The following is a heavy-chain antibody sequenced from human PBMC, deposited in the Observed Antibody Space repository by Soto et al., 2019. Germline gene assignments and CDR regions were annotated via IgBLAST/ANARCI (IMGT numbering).Heavy chain of an antibody. CDR1: AFTLSKFA. CDR3: ARGNMDF. J-gene: IGHJ6*02. V-gene: IGHV3-30-3*01. CDR2: TSKDGINT. Sequence: QVQLVESGGGVVQPGRSLRLSCAASAFTLSKFAMHWVRQAPGKGLEWVAVTSKDGINTYYADSVKGRFTISRDNSKSTIYLQMNSLRTEDTALYYCARGNMDFWGQGTTVTVSS. D-gene: IGHD1-1*01.